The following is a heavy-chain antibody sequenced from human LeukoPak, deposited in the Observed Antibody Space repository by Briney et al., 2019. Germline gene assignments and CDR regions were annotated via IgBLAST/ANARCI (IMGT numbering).Heavy chain of an antibody. CDR2: IYPGDSDT. D-gene: IGHD6-13*01. CDR1: GYSFTSYW. CDR3: ARASFRAAAGWDFDY. V-gene: IGHV5-51*01. Sequence: KLGESLKISCKGSGYSFTSYWIGWVRQMPGKGLEWMGIIYPGDSDTRYSPSFQGQVTISADKSISTAYLQWSSLKASDTAMYYCARASFRAAAGWDFDYWGQGTLVTVSS. J-gene: IGHJ4*02.